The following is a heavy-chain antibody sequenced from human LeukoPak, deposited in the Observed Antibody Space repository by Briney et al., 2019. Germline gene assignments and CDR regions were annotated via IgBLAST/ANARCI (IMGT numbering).Heavy chain of an antibody. D-gene: IGHD6-19*01. CDR2: ISDNGTTT. J-gene: IGHJ3*02. CDR3: AKDQGSGWFGGFDI. CDR1: GFTFSYYG. V-gene: IGHV3-30*18. Sequence: PGGSLSLSCEASGFTFSYYGIHWVRQAPDKGLEWVAVISDNGTTTFYADSVKGRITISRDNSKNTLYLQMNSLRADDTAVYYCAKDQGSGWFGGFDIWGQGTMVTVSS.